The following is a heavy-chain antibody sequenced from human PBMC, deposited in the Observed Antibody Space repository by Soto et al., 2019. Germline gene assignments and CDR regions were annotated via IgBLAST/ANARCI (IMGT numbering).Heavy chain of an antibody. V-gene: IGHV3-23*01. Sequence: VQLQQWGAGLLKPSETLSLTCAVYGGSFSGYYWSWIRQPPGKGLEWVSGISGSGGTTYFADSVKGRFTISRDNSKNTLYLQMNSLRADDTAVYYCAKEGPLSGSHSTDYWGQGTLVTVSS. D-gene: IGHD1-26*01. CDR1: GGSFSGYY. J-gene: IGHJ4*02. CDR2: ISGSGGTT. CDR3: AKEGPLSGSHSTDY.